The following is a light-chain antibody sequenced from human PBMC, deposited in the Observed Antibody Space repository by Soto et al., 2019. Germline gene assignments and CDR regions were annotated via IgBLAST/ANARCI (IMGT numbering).Light chain of an antibody. CDR2: KAS. CDR3: QQYNSYWT. CDR1: QSISSW. V-gene: IGKV1-5*03. Sequence: DIQMTQSPSTLSASVGDRVTITCRASQSISSWLAWYQQKPGKAPKLLIYKASSLQTGVPSRFSGSGSGTKFTLTISSLQLDDFATYYCQQYNSYWTFGQGTKVEIK. J-gene: IGKJ1*01.